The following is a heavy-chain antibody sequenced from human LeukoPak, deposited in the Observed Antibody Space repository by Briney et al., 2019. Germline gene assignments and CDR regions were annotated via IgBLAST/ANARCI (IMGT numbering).Heavy chain of an antibody. CDR3: AKAPVTTCSGAYCYPFDY. J-gene: IGHJ4*02. V-gene: IGHV3-48*03. CDR2: ISSSGSTM. Sequence: GGSLRLSCAASGFTFSSYEMNWVRQAPGKGLEWVSYISSSGSTMYYADSVKGRFTISRDSSKNTLYLQMNSLRAGDAAVYYCAKAPVTTCSGAYCYPFDYWSQGTLVTVSS. CDR1: GFTFSSYE. D-gene: IGHD2-15*01.